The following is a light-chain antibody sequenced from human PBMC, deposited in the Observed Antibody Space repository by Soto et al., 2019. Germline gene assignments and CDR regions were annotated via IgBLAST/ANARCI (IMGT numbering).Light chain of an antibody. CDR1: SGHSSYI. V-gene: IGLV4-60*02. J-gene: IGLJ3*02. CDR3: ENWDSNAPV. Sequence: QLVLTQSSSASASLGSSVKLTCTLSSGHSSYIIAWHQQQPGKAPRYLMKLEGSGSYNKGSGVPDGFSGSSSGADRYLTIPNLQFEDEDDYYCENWDSNAPVFGGGTKLTVL. CDR2: LEGSGSY.